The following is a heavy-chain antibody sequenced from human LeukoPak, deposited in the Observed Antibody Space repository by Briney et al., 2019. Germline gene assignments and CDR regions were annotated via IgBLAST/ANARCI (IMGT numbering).Heavy chain of an antibody. CDR3: ARDRTNAFDI. Sequence: GGSLRLSCGASGFTFSSYSMNWVRQAPGKGLEWVSSISSSSSYIYYADSVKGRFTISRDNAKNSLYLQMNSLRAEDTAVYYCARDRTNAFDIWGQGTMVTVSS. CDR1: GFTFSSYS. CDR2: ISSSSSYI. V-gene: IGHV3-21*01. D-gene: IGHD3-3*01. J-gene: IGHJ3*02.